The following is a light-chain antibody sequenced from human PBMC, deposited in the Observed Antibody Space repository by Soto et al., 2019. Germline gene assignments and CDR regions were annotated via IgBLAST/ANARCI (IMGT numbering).Light chain of an antibody. Sequence: QSALTQPASVSGSPGQSITISCTGTSSDVGGYNYVSWYQQHPGKAPKLMIYEVSNRPSGVSNRFSGSKSGTSATLGITGLQTGDEADYYCGTWDSSLSAGVFGTGTKLTVL. CDR3: GTWDSSLSAGV. J-gene: IGLJ1*01. CDR2: EVS. V-gene: IGLV2-14*01. CDR1: SSDVGGYNY.